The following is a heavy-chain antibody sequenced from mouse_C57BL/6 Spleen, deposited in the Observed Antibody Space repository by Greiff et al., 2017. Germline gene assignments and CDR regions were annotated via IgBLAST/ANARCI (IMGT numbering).Heavy chain of an antibody. CDR2: INPSSGGT. CDR1: GYTFTSYW. V-gene: IGHV1-53*01. Sequence: VQLQQSGAELVKPGASVKLSCKASGYTFTSYWMPWVQQRPGQGLEWIGNINPSSGGTNYNEKFKSKATLTVDKSSSTAYMQLSSLTSEDSAVYNRARSENWDDAMYDWGQGTSVT. J-gene: IGHJ4*01. CDR3: ARSENWDDAMYD. D-gene: IGHD4-1*01.